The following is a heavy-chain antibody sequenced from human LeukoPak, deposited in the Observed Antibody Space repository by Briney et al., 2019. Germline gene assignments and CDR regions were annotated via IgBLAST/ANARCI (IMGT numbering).Heavy chain of an antibody. CDR3: AKDWEHCSSTSSYPYYSDY. V-gene: IGHV3-23*01. D-gene: IGHD2-2*01. CDR1: GFTFSSYA. Sequence: PGGSLRLSCAASGFTFSSYAMSWVRQAPGKGLEWVSAISGSGGSTYYADSVKGRFTISRDNSKNTLYLQMNSLRAEDTAVYYCAKDWEHCSSTSSYPYYSDYWGQGTLVTVSS. J-gene: IGHJ4*02. CDR2: ISGSGGST.